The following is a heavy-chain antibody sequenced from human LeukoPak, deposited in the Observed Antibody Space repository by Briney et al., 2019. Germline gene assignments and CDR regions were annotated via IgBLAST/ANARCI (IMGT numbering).Heavy chain of an antibody. D-gene: IGHD5-12*01. CDR3: ARGSIVATRFDY. V-gene: IGHV4-4*07. Sequence: SETLSLTCTVSGGSISSYYWSWIRQPAGKGLEWIGRIYISGSTNYNPSLKSRVTMSVDTSKNQFSLKLSSVTTADTAVYYCARGSIVATRFDYWGQGTLVTVSS. CDR1: GGSISSYY. CDR2: IYISGST. J-gene: IGHJ4*02.